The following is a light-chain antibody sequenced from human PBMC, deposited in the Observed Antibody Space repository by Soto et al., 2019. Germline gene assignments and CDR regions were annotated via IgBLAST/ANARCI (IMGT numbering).Light chain of an antibody. CDR1: SSDVGGYNY. Sequence: QRVRPRPVSGYRAARGAVSISCTGTSSDVGGYNYVSWYQQHPGKAPKLMIYEVSKRPSGVPDRFSGSKSGNTASLTVSGLQAEDEADYYCSSYAGSNNLGVFGTGTKVTVL. J-gene: IGLJ1*01. CDR2: EVS. V-gene: IGLV2-8*02. CDR3: SSYAGSNNLGV.